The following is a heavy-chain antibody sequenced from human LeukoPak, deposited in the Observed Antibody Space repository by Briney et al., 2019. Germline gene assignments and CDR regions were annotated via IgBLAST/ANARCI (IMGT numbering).Heavy chain of an antibody. J-gene: IGHJ4*02. CDR2: IYYGENT. CDR1: GGSISSGPYY. Sequence: PSETLSLTCTVSGGSISSGPYYWGWIRQPPGKGLEWIGNIYYGENTYYNPSLKSRVTISIDTSMNQFYLKLSSLTAADTAVYYCARRDDSSGYHKIFDYWGPGTLVTVSS. V-gene: IGHV4-39*01. CDR3: ARRDDSSGYHKIFDY. D-gene: IGHD3-22*01.